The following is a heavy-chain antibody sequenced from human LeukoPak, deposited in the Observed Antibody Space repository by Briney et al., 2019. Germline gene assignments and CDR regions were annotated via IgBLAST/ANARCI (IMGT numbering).Heavy chain of an antibody. V-gene: IGHV3-74*01. Sequence: PGGSQRLSCAASGFTFSTYWMDWVRQAPGKGLVWVSRINSDGSSTRYADSVKGRFTISRDNAKNTLSLQMSSLRAEDTAVYYCVRAGYRDAYNLWGQGTQVTVSS. D-gene: IGHD5-24*01. CDR3: VRAGYRDAYNL. CDR1: GFTFSTYW. CDR2: INSDGSST. J-gene: IGHJ4*02.